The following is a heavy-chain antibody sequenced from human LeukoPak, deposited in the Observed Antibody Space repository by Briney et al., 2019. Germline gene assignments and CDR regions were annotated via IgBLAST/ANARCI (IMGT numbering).Heavy chain of an antibody. CDR1: GFTFSSYG. CDR3: AKDGMGSSSGSYAIDY. Sequence: AGGSLRLSCAASGFTFSSYGMHWVRQAPGKGLEWVAFIRYDGSNKYYADSVKGRFTISRDNSKNTLYLQMNSLRAEDTAVYYCAKDGMGSSSGSYAIDYWGQGTLVTVSS. D-gene: IGHD1-26*01. J-gene: IGHJ4*02. CDR2: IRYDGSNK. V-gene: IGHV3-30*02.